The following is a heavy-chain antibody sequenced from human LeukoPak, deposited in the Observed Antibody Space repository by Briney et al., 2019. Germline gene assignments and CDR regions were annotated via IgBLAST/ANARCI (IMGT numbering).Heavy chain of an antibody. CDR2: IRYDGSNK. CDR3: AKVVVPYSSSWYLDY. Sequence: GGSLRLSYAASGFTFSSYGMHWVRQAPGKGLEWVAFIRYDGSNKYYADSVKGRFTISRDDSKNTLYLQMNGLRAEDTAVYYCAKVVVPYSSSWYLDYWGQGTLVTVSS. J-gene: IGHJ4*02. D-gene: IGHD6-13*01. CDR1: GFTFSSYG. V-gene: IGHV3-30*02.